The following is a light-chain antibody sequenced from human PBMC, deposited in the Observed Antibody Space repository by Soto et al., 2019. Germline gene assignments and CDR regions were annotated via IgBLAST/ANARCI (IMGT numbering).Light chain of an antibody. J-gene: IGKJ2*01. V-gene: IGKV3-15*01. Sequence: EIVMTQSPATLSVSPGGSATLSCRASQHVSSNFAWYRQKPGQPPTLLIYRASTRATAIPARFSGSGSGTEFTLTISSLESEDFAVYYCHQYNNWPYTFGQGTKLEIK. CDR2: RAS. CDR1: QHVSSN. CDR3: HQYNNWPYT.